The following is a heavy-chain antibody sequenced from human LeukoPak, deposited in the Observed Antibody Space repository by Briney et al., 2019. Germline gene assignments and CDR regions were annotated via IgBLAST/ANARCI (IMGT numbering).Heavy chain of an antibody. V-gene: IGHV4-61*01. Sequence: SETLSLTCTVSGGSVSSGSYYWSWIRQPPGKGLEWIGYIYYSGSTNYNPSLKSRVTISVDTSKNQFSLKLSSVTAADTAVYYCARDSALLWFRGGDYYYYGVDVWGKGITVTVSS. CDR2: IYYSGST. D-gene: IGHD3-10*01. CDR1: GGSVSSGSYY. J-gene: IGHJ6*04. CDR3: ARDSALLWFRGGDYYYYGVDV.